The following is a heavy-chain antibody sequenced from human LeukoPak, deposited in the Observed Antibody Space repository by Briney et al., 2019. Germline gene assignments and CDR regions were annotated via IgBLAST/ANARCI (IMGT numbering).Heavy chain of an antibody. V-gene: IGHV4-59*02. CDR1: GGSVSTSY. D-gene: IGHD6-13*01. CDR2: INHSGTT. J-gene: IGHJ4*02. Sequence: PSPSPSLTCTVAGGSVSTSYWSSIRQHPREGLGWIGEINHSGTTNYNPSLKSRVTISVDTSKNQFSLKLSSVTAADTAVYYCARGVYIAAAQYGYWGQGTLVTVSS. CDR3: ARGVYIAAAQYGY.